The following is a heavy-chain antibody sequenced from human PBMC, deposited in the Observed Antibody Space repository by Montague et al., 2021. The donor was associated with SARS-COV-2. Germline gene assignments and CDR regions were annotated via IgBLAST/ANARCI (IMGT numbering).Heavy chain of an antibody. V-gene: IGHV2-70*11. CDR2: IDWDDDK. D-gene: IGHD6-19*01. CDR3: AREYSSGVYFDY. Sequence: PPLVKPTQTLTLTCTFSGFSLSTSGMCVSWIRQPPGKALEWLARIDWDDDKYYSTSLKTRLTISKDTSKNQVVLTMTNMDPVDTATYYCAREYSSGVYFDYWGQGTLVTASS. J-gene: IGHJ4*02. CDR1: GFSLSTSGMC.